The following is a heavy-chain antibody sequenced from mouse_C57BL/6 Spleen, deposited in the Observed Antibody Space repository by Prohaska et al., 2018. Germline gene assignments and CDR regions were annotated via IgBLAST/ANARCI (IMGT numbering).Heavy chain of an antibody. CDR2: IYPRDGST. CDR3: ARSGLRRGYYFDY. CDR1: GYTFTDHT. Sequence: GKPGASVKISCKVSGYTFTDHTIHWMKQRPEQGLEWIGYIYPRDGSTKYNEKFKGKATLTADKSSSTAYMQLNSLTSEDSAVYFCARSGLRRGYYFDYWGQGTTLTVSS. D-gene: IGHD2-4*01. V-gene: IGHV1-78*01. J-gene: IGHJ2*01.